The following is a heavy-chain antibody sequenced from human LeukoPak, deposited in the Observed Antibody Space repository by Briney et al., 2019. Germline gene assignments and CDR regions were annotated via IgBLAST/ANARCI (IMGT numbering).Heavy chain of an antibody. Sequence: GGSLRLSCAASGFTFSSYAMSWVRQAPGKGLEWVSAISGSGGSTYYADSVKGRFTISRDNSKNTLYLQMNSLRAEDTAVYCCARGELGYYYYYYGMDVWGQGTTVTVSS. CDR2: ISGSGGST. V-gene: IGHV3-23*01. CDR3: ARGELGYYYYYYGMDV. D-gene: IGHD7-27*01. CDR1: GFTFSSYA. J-gene: IGHJ6*02.